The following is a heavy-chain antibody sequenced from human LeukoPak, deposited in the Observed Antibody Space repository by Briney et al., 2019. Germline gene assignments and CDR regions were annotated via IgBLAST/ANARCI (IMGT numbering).Heavy chain of an antibody. CDR3: ARGPRDYSSGWFAADY. V-gene: IGHV1-69*04. Sequence: SVKVSCKASGGTFSSYAISWVRQAPGQGLEWMGRIIPILGIANYAQKFQGRVTITADKSTSTAYMELSSLRSEDTAAYYCARGPRDYSSGWFAADYWGQGTLVTVSS. J-gene: IGHJ4*02. CDR2: IIPILGIA. D-gene: IGHD6-19*01. CDR1: GGTFSSYA.